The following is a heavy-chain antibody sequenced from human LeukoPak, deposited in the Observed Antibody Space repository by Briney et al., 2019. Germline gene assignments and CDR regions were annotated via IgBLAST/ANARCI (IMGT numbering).Heavy chain of an antibody. Sequence: ASVKVSCKASAYSFTHYAMNWVRQAPGQGLEWMGWINTNTGNPTYAQGFTGRFVFSLDTSVSTAYLQISSLKAEDTAVYYCASTSQWLRDAFDIWGQGTMVTVSS. D-gene: IGHD5-12*01. CDR1: AYSFTHYA. CDR2: INTNTGNP. V-gene: IGHV7-4-1*02. J-gene: IGHJ3*02. CDR3: ASTSQWLRDAFDI.